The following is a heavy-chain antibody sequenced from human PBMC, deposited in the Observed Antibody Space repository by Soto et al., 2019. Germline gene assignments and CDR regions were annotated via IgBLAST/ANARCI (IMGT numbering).Heavy chain of an antibody. CDR1: GFTFSSYA. D-gene: IGHD6-13*01. V-gene: IGHV3-23*01. J-gene: IGHJ4*02. CDR2: ISGSGGST. Sequence: GGSLRLSCAASGFTFSSYAMSWVRQAPGKGLEWVSTISGSGGSTYYADSVKGRFTISRDNSKNTLYLQMNSLRAEDTAVYYCAKDRKSSSWYRHGLTGLCDYWGQGTLVTVSS. CDR3: AKDRKSSSWYRHGLTGLCDY.